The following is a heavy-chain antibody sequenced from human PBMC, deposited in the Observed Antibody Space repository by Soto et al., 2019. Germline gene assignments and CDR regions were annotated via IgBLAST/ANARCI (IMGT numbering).Heavy chain of an antibody. CDR3: AREVDWNDHLPPGPYYYYYYMDV. J-gene: IGHJ6*03. Sequence: GGSLRLSCAASGFTFSSYWMHWVRQAPGKGLVWVSRINSDGSSTSYADSVKGRFTISRDNAKNTLYLQMNSLRAEDTAVYYCAREVDWNDHLPPGPYYYYYYMDVWGKGTTVTVSS. CDR1: GFTFSSYW. CDR2: INSDGSST. V-gene: IGHV3-74*01. D-gene: IGHD1-1*01.